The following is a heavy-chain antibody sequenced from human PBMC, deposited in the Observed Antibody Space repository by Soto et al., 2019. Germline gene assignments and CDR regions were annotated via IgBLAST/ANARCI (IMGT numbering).Heavy chain of an antibody. D-gene: IGHD1-1*01. J-gene: IGHJ5*02. CDR3: ALSTGAWNDLNWFDP. V-gene: IGHV4-39*01. CDR2: IYYSGST. CDR1: GGSISSSSYY. Sequence: PSETLSLTCSVSGGSISSSSYYWGWIRQPPGKGPEWIGGIYYSGSTYYNPSLKSRVTISVDTSKNQFSLKLSSVTAADTAVYYCALSTGAWNDLNWFDPWGQGTLVTVSS.